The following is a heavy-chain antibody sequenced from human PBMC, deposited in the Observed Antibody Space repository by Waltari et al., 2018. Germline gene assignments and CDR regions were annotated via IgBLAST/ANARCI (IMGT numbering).Heavy chain of an antibody. V-gene: IGHV3-53*02. D-gene: IGHD4-17*01. CDR1: GFTVSSNY. CDR2: IYSGDST. Sequence: EVQLVETGGGLIQPGGSLRLSCAASGFTVSSNYMSWVRQAPGKGLEWVSVIYSGDSTYYADSVKGRFTISRDNSKNTLYLQMNSLRAEDTAVYYCARFDYGDYYAFDIWGQGTMVTVSS. CDR3: ARFDYGDYYAFDI. J-gene: IGHJ3*02.